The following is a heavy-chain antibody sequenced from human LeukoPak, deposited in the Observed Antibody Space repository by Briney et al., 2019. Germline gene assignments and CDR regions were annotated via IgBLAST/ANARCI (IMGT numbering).Heavy chain of an antibody. CDR3: ARSILHSGGSCCWYCFDY. D-gene: IGHD2-15*01. CDR2: IYYSGTT. CDR1: GGFISNHY. Sequence: SETLSLTCSVSGGFISNHYWSWIRQPPGKGPEWIGYIYYSGTTNYNPSLKSRVTISVDTSKNQFSLKLSSVTAADTAVYYCARSILHSGGSCCWYCFDYWGQGTLVTVSS. J-gene: IGHJ4*02. V-gene: IGHV4-59*11.